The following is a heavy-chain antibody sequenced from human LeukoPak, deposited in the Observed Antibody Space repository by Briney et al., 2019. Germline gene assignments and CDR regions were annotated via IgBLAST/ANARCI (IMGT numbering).Heavy chain of an antibody. Sequence: GGSLRLSCAASGFTFSTYAMSWVRQAPGKGLEWVSAISGSGDNTYYAESVKGRFTISRDNSKNTLYLQMNSLRAEDTAVYYCAKRPPLSSGWPFDYWGQGTLVTVSS. D-gene: IGHD6-19*01. J-gene: IGHJ4*02. V-gene: IGHV3-23*01. CDR1: GFTFSTYA. CDR2: ISGSGDNT. CDR3: AKRPPLSSGWPFDY.